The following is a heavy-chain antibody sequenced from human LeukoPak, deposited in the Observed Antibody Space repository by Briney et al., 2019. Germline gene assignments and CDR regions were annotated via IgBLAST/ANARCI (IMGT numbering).Heavy chain of an antibody. CDR3: ASTSSIASAHDAFDI. J-gene: IGHJ3*02. CDR1: GDSVSSYH. CDR2: LYVSGST. D-gene: IGHD3-3*02. V-gene: IGHV4-4*07. Sequence: SETLSLTCTVSGDSVSSYHFNWIRQPAGXXLEWIGRLYVSGSTTYSPSLKSRVTMSVDTSKNQFSLKVSSVTAADTAVYYCASTSSIASAHDAFDIWGQGTMVTVSS.